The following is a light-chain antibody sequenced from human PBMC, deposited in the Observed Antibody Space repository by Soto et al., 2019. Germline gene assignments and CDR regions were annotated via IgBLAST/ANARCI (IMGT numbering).Light chain of an antibody. CDR1: NSDIGSNT. CDR2: SNH. J-gene: IGLJ3*02. Sequence: QSVLTQPPSASGTPGQRVSISCSGSNSDIGSNTVNWYQQLPGTAPKLLIYSNHQRPSGVPDRFSGSKSGTSASLAISGLQSDDEADYYCASWDDSLNGVFGGGTKLTVL. V-gene: IGLV1-44*01. CDR3: ASWDDSLNGV.